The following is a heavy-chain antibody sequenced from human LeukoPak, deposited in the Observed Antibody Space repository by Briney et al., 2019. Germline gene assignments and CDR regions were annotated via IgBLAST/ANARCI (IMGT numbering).Heavy chain of an antibody. J-gene: IGHJ6*02. Sequence: SETLSLTCAVSGGSISSSSYYWGWLRQPPGKGLEWIGNIYYIGSTYYNPSLKSRVTISVDTSKNQFSLKLSSVTGADTAVYYCAREYRQVQNDFWSGYYRDRRDYYGMDVWGQGTTVTVSS. V-gene: IGHV4-39*02. CDR1: GGSISSSSYY. D-gene: IGHD3-3*01. CDR2: IYYIGST. CDR3: AREYRQVQNDFWSGYYRDRRDYYGMDV.